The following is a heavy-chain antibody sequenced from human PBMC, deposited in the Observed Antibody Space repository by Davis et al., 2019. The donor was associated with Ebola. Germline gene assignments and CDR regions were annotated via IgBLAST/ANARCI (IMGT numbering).Heavy chain of an antibody. CDR1: GGTFSSYA. V-gene: IGHV1-69*04. CDR3: ARDAPYDSSGYYY. Sequence: SVKVSCKASGGTFSSYAISWVRQAPGQGLEWMGRIIPILGIANYAQKFQGRVTITADKSTSTAYMELSSLRSEDTAVYYCARDAPYDSSGYYYWGQGTLVTVSS. CDR2: IIPILGIA. J-gene: IGHJ4*02. D-gene: IGHD3-22*01.